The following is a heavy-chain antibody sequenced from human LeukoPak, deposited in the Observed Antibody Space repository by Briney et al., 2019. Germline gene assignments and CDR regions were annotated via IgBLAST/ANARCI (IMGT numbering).Heavy chain of an antibody. CDR1: GFIFSNAW. V-gene: IGHV3-15*01. Sequence: GGSLRLSCAASGFIFSNAWMSWVRQAPGKGLEWVGRIKSKPNGETTDYAAPVKGRFTISRDDSKNTLYLQMDSLKTEDTAVYYCFAMVSLYSGIYWGQGTLVTVSS. CDR3: FAMVSLYSGIY. CDR2: IKSKPNGETT. J-gene: IGHJ4*02. D-gene: IGHD5-18*01.